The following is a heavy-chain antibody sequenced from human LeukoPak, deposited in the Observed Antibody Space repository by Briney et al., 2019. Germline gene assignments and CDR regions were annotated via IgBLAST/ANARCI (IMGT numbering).Heavy chain of an antibody. J-gene: IGHJ5*02. Sequence: ASVKVSCKASGYTFTSYGISWVRQAPGQGLEWMGWISAYNGNTNYAQKLQGRVTMTTDTSTSTAYMELRSLRSDDTAVYYCARGCEQWLPDGGFDPWGQGTLVTVSS. D-gene: IGHD6-19*01. V-gene: IGHV1-18*04. CDR2: ISAYNGNT. CDR1: GYTFTSYG. CDR3: ARGCEQWLPDGGFDP.